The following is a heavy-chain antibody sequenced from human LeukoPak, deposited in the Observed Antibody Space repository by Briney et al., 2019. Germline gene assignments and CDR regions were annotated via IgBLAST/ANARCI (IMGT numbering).Heavy chain of an antibody. J-gene: IGHJ6*03. CDR2: IYHTGTT. CDR3: ARREDYMDV. V-gene: IGHV4-38-2*01. CDR1: GYSISSGYS. Sequence: PAETLSLTCDVSGYSISSGYSWGWIRQPPGKGLEWIGSIYHTGTTYYNPSLKSRLTISVGTSKNQFSLKMTSVTAADTAVYYCARREDYMDVWGKGTAVTVSS.